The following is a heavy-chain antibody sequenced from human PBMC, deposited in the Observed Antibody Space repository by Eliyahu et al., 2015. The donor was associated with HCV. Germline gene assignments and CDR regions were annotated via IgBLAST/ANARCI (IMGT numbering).Heavy chain of an antibody. CDR1: GFTFTSAW. V-gene: IGHV3-15*01. Sequence: EVHLVESGGNLVKPGGSLRLSCAASGFTFTSAWMTWVRQAPGKGLEGVGRIKSKADGETADYAAPLTGRFSLSRDDSENTVYLQMNSLKTDDTGVYYCAAGSPLAYWGQGTLVTVSS. CDR2: IKSKADGETA. D-gene: IGHD1-14*01. J-gene: IGHJ4*02. CDR3: AAGSPLAY.